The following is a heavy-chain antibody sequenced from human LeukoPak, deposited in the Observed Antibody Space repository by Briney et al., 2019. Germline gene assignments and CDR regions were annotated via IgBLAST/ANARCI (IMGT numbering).Heavy chain of an antibody. CDR1: GGSISSSSYY. J-gene: IGHJ4*02. Sequence: ETLSLTCTVSGGSISSSSYYWGWIRQPPGKGLEWVANIKQDGSEKYYVDSVKGRFTISRDNAKNSLYLQMNSLRAEDTAVYYCARGMYYYDSSANYWGQGTLVTVSS. V-gene: IGHV3-7*01. CDR3: ARGMYYYDSSANY. CDR2: IKQDGSEK. D-gene: IGHD3-22*01.